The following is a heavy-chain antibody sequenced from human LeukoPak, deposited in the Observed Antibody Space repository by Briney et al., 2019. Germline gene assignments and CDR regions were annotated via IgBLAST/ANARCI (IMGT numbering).Heavy chain of an antibody. CDR2: IIPIFGTA. CDR1: GGTFSSYA. CDR3: ARSIPGTVDTAMVGYYYMDV. V-gene: IGHV1-69*05. Sequence: ASVKVSCKASGGTFSSYAISWVRQAPGQGLEWMGGIIPIFGTANYAQKFQGRVTITTDEPTSTAYMELSSLRSEDTAVYYCARSIPGTVDTAMVGYYYMDVWGKGTTVTVSS. J-gene: IGHJ6*03. D-gene: IGHD5-18*01.